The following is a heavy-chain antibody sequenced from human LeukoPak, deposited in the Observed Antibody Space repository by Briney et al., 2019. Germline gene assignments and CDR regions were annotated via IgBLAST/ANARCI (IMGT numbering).Heavy chain of an antibody. CDR2: ISYDGSNK. J-gene: IGHJ4*02. CDR1: GFTFSSYG. CDR3: ARRVGEWPIDY. V-gene: IGHV3-30*03. D-gene: IGHD3-16*01. Sequence: GGSLRLSCAASGFTFSSYGMHWVRQAPGKGLEWVAVISYDGSNKYYADSVKGRFTISRDNSKNTLYLQMNSLRAEDTAVYYCARRVGEWPIDYWGQGTLVTVSS.